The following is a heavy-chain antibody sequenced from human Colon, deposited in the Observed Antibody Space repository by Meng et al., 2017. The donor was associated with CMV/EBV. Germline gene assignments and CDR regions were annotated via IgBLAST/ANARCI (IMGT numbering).Heavy chain of an antibody. CDR1: GGSFTTNSYF. CDR2: IYNSGST. J-gene: IGHJ4*02. CDR3: ARGVLNFFDY. Sequence: QLQLEGSGPGLVKPSETLSLTCSVSGGSFTTNSYFWAWIRQPPGKGLEYIGSIYNSGSTYYNASLKSRATMSVDTSKNQFSLKLSSVTAADTAKYYCARGVLNFFDYWGQGTLVTVSS. D-gene: IGHD3-10*01. V-gene: IGHV4-39*07.